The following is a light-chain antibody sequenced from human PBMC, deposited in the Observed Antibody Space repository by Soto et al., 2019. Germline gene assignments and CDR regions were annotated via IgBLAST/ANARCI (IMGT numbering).Light chain of an antibody. CDR2: CAS. CDR3: QQYNNWPRT. CDR1: HSVSSN. Sequence: EVLIMQSPATVSVSRGERATLSCRPSHSVSSNLAWYQQKPGQAPRLLIYCASTRATGIPARFSGSGSGTEFTLTISSLQSEDFAVYYCQQYNNWPRTFGQGTKVDIK. J-gene: IGKJ1*01. V-gene: IGKV3-15*01.